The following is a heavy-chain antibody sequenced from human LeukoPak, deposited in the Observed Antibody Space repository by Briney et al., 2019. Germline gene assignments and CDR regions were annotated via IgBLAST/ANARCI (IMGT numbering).Heavy chain of an antibody. J-gene: IGHJ4*02. CDR3: AKGIGPYGSFFDY. CDR2: ITWNSYNI. D-gene: IGHD3-10*01. Sequence: GRSLRLSCAASGFTFDGYAMHWVRQAPGKGLEWVSAITWNSYNINYADSVKGRFTISRDNAKNSLYLQMNSLRTEDTALYYCAKGIGPYGSFFDYWGQGTLVTVSS. CDR1: GFTFDGYA. V-gene: IGHV3-9*01.